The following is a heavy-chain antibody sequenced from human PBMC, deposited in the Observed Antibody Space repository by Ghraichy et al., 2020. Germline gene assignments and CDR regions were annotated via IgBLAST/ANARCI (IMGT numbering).Heavy chain of an antibody. Sequence: ESLNISCAVYGGSFSGYYWSWIRQPPGKGLEWIGEINHSGSTNYNPSLKSRVTISVDTSKNQFSLKLSSVTAADTAVYYCARGRGRYYGSGGFYYYYGMDVWGQGTTVTVSS. CDR1: GGSFSGYY. J-gene: IGHJ6*02. CDR3: ARGRGRYYGSGGFYYYYGMDV. V-gene: IGHV4-34*01. CDR2: INHSGST. D-gene: IGHD3-10*01.